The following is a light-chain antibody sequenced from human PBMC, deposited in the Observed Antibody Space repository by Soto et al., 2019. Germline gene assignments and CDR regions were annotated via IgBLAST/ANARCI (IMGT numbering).Light chain of an antibody. CDR1: SSNIGSNA. CDR2: YDD. V-gene: IGLV1-36*01. CDR3: AAWDDRLNGVV. Sequence: QSAVTQPTSVSGAPRQRVTISCSGGSSNIGSNAVNWYQQFPGKAPKLLIYYDDLLPSGVSDRFSGSKSGTSASLAISGLQSDDEADYYCAAWDDRLNGVVVGGGTKLTVL. J-gene: IGLJ3*02.